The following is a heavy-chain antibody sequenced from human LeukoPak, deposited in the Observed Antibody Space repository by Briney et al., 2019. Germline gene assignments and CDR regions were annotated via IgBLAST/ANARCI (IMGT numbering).Heavy chain of an antibody. D-gene: IGHD5-18*01. CDR2: IYSGGST. Sequence: GGSLRLSCAASGFTVSSNYMSWVRQAQGKGLEWVSVIYSGGSTYYADSVKGRFTISRDNSKNTLYLQMNSLRAEDTAVYYCARGGEYSYGFTGRERTKSRLDYWGQGTLVTVSS. V-gene: IGHV3-66*01. CDR3: ARGGEYSYGFTGRERTKSRLDY. J-gene: IGHJ4*02. CDR1: GFTVSSNY.